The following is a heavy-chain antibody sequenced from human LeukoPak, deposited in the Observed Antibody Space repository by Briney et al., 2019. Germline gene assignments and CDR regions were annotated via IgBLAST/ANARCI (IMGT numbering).Heavy chain of an antibody. V-gene: IGHV3-66*01. CDR3: ARGGSGWYLYDN. CDR1: GFTVTSNY. Sequence: GGSLRLSCAASGFTVTSNYMNWVRQAPGKGLVWVSVIYTSGNTYYADSVKGRSTISRDISKNTLYLQMNSLRADDTAVYYCARGGSGWYLYDNWGQGTLVTVSS. J-gene: IGHJ4*02. CDR2: IYTSGNT. D-gene: IGHD6-19*01.